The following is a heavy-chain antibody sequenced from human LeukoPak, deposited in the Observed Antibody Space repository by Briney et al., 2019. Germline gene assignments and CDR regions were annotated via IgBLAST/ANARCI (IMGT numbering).Heavy chain of an antibody. CDR2: IYSSGST. D-gene: IGHD5-18*01. J-gene: IGHJ4*02. V-gene: IGHV4-61*02. CDR1: GGSISSGSYY. CDR3: AREIDSYGQFDY. Sequence: PSETLSLTCTVSGGSISSGSYYWSWLRQPAGKGLEWIGRIYSSGSTNYNPSLKSRATISVDTSKNQFSLKLSSVTAADTAVYYCAREIDSYGQFDYWGQGTLVTVSS.